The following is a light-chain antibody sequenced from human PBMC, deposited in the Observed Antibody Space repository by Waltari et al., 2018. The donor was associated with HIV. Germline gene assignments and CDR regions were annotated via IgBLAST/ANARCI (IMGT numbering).Light chain of an antibody. V-gene: IGLV3-1*01. CDR2: HNV. Sequence: SYELTQPPSVSVSPGQTASIPCSGDTSAHKYVSCYQQRPGQSPILVIHHNVKRPSGLPGRFSGSNSGNTATLTISGTLAMDEADYYCQAWDSDTASVVFGGGTSLTVL. CDR1: TSAHKY. J-gene: IGLJ2*01. CDR3: QAWDSDTASVV.